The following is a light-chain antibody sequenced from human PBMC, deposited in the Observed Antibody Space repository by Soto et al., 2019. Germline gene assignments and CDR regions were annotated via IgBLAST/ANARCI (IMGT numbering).Light chain of an antibody. CDR2: GAS. CDR1: QSVTSSY. J-gene: IGKJ1*01. V-gene: IGKV3-20*01. Sequence: VLTQSPGTLSVSPGERVTLTCRASQSVTSSYLAWYQQKPGQAPRLLIYGASSRAAGIPDRFSGSGSGTDFSLTISRLEPEDFAVYYCQQYGSTPPTFGQGTKVEMK. CDR3: QQYGSTPPT.